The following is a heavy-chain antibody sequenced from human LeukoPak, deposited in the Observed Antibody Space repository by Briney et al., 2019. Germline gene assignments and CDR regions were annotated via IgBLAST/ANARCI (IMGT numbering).Heavy chain of an antibody. CDR2: TSGSGGST. J-gene: IGHJ4*02. D-gene: IGHD6-13*01. CDR3: AKPTHSSSWYYFDY. V-gene: IGHV3-23*01. CDR1: GFTFSSYA. Sequence: GGTLRLSCAASGFTFSSYAMSWVRQAPGSGLEWVSSTSGSGGSTYYADSVKGRFTVSRDNSKNTLYLQMNSLRAEDTAVYYCAKPTHSSSWYYFDYWGQGTLVTVSS.